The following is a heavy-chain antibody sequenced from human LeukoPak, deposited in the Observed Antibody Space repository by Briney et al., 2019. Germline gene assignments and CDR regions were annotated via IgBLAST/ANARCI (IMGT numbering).Heavy chain of an antibody. Sequence: GGSLRLSCAASRFIFTNYWIHWVRQAPRKGLEWVSTISGDGTETFYADSVKGRFTISRDNSKNTHYLQMSSLRAEDTGIYYCAKGGHYSFFDYWGQGTLVTVSS. V-gene: IGHV3-23*01. CDR3: AKGGHYSFFDY. J-gene: IGHJ4*02. D-gene: IGHD4-11*01. CDR1: RFIFTNYW. CDR2: ISGDGTET.